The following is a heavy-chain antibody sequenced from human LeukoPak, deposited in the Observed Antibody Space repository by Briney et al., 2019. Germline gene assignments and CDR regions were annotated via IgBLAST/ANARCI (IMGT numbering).Heavy chain of an antibody. D-gene: IGHD3-9*01. J-gene: IGHJ3*02. CDR3: ARQYYDILTGYSRGAFDI. V-gene: IGHV4-39*01. CDR1: GGSISSSSYY. CDR2: IYYSGST. Sequence: SETLSLTCTVSGGSISSSSYYWGWIRQPPGKGLEWIGSIYYSGSTYYNPSLKSRVTIPVDTSKNQFSLKLSSVTAADTAVYYCARQYYDILTGYSRGAFDIWGQGTMVTVSS.